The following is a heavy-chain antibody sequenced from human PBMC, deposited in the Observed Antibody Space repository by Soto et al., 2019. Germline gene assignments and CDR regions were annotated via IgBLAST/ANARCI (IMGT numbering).Heavy chain of an antibody. J-gene: IGHJ4*02. CDR3: ARSVVVPQSQTDQ. D-gene: IGHD2-2*01. CDR1: GLDVSRGGSY. Sequence: QVQLQESGPSLVRPSQTLSLTCSVSGLDVSRGGSYWGWIRQLPGKGLEWIGNIYYTGETFFNPSLEDRTSISPATANSQFSLKWSSVTAADTAVYSCARSVVVPQSQTDQWGPGTLVTVSS. V-gene: IGHV4-31*03. CDR2: IYYTGET.